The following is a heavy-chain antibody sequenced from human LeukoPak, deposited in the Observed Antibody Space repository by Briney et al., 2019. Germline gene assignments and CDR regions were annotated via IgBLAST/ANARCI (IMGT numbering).Heavy chain of an antibody. CDR2: IYYSGST. J-gene: IGHJ4*02. V-gene: IGHV4-59*01. CDR1: GGSLSSYY. CDR3: ARGATGY. Sequence: KPSETLSLTCTVSGGSLSSYYWSWVRQPPGKGLEWIGYIYYSGSTNYNPSLKSRVTISVDTSKNQFSLKLSSVTAADTAVYYCARGATGYWGQGTLVTVSS.